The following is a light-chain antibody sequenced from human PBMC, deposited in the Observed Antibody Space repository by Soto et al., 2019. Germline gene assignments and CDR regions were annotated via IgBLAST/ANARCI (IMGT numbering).Light chain of an antibody. CDR3: QQDRSSRGFT. J-gene: IGKJ3*01. V-gene: IGKV3-20*01. CDR1: QSFSSSY. Sequence: IVLTQSPGTLSLSPGERATLSCRASQSFSSSYLAWYQQKPGQAPRLLIYGAASRATGIPDSFSGSRSGTDYSLTISRLEPEDLAVYYCQQDRSSRGFTFGPGTKVDIK. CDR2: GAA.